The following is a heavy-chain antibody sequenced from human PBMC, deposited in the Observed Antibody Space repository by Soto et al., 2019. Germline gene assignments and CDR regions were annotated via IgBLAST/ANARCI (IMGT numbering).Heavy chain of an antibody. Sequence: EVQLLESGGGVVQPGGSLRLSCAASGFTFSSYAMTWVRQAPGKGLEWVSGISGSAGSTYYADSVKGRFTISRDTSKNTLYLQMNNLRAEDTAGYYCAKDVYCSSTSCSFDYWGQGTLVTVSS. V-gene: IGHV3-23*01. CDR1: GFTFSSYA. D-gene: IGHD2-2*01. CDR3: AKDVYCSSTSCSFDY. J-gene: IGHJ4*02. CDR2: ISGSAGST.